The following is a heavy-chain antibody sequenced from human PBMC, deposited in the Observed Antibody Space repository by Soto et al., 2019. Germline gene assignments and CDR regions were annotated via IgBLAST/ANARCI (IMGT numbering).Heavy chain of an antibody. CDR1: GGSFSDFY. J-gene: IGHJ4*02. CDR3: GPRGAVAPRGY. CDR2: INHIGYT. D-gene: IGHD2-15*01. V-gene: IGHV4-34*02. Sequence: QVQLQQWGAGLLKPSETLSLTCAVSGGSFSDFYWTWSRQLPGQGLEWIGEINHIGYTNYNPSLESRAARPVDTSKNQFSLSLGSVTAADTGGYYCGPRGAVAPRGYWGQGTLVTVSS.